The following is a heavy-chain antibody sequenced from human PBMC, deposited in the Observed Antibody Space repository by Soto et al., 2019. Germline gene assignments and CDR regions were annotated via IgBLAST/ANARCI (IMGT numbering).Heavy chain of an antibody. V-gene: IGHV3-23*01. CDR1: GFTFSGHS. Sequence: EVQLLESGGGLEQPGGSLRLSCAASGFTFSGHSMSWVRQAPGKGLEWVSTFSGSGTTYYADSVKGRFTISRDDSKKTLYLQMNILRVEDTAIYYCAKLTQYWGQGTLVTVSP. CDR3: AKLTQY. CDR2: FSGSGTT. J-gene: IGHJ4*02. D-gene: IGHD3-16*01.